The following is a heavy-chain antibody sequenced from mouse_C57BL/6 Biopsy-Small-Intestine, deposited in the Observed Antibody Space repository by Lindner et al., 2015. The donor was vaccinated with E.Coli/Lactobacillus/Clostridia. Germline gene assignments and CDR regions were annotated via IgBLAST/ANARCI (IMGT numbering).Heavy chain of an antibody. CDR1: GYSFTGYY. J-gene: IGHJ1*03. D-gene: IGHD2-2*01. CDR3: ARGGYDSYWYFDV. V-gene: IGHV1-42*01. CDR2: INPSTGGT. Sequence: EVQLQESGPELVKPGASVKISCKASGYSFTGYYMNWVKQSSEKSLEWIGEINPSTGGTTYNQKFKAKATLTVDKSSSTAYMQLKSLTSEDSAVYYCARGGYDSYWYFDVWGTGTTVTVSS.